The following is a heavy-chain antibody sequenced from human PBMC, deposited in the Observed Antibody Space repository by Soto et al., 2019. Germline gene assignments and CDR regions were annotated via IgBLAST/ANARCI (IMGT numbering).Heavy chain of an antibody. D-gene: IGHD6-19*01. Sequence: QVQLVQSGAEVKKPGASVKVSCKASGYTFTSYAMHWVRQAPGQRLEWMGWINAGNGNTKYSQKFQGRVTITRDTSASTAYMELSSLRSEDTAVYYCARDWYGSSGWYGSCDAFDIWGQGTMVTVSS. CDR2: INAGNGNT. J-gene: IGHJ3*02. CDR1: GYTFTSYA. V-gene: IGHV1-3*01. CDR3: ARDWYGSSGWYGSCDAFDI.